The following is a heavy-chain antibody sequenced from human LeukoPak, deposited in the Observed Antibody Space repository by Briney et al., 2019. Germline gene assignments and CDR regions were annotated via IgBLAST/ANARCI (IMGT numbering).Heavy chain of an antibody. CDR1: GYTFTSYW. CDR2: VHPGDSDT. CDR3: ATHPGGLQSGFDN. D-gene: IGHD5-24*01. Sequence: GESLKISCKGSGYTFTSYWIGWVRQMPGKGLEYMGIVHPGDSDTRYSPSFQGQVTISVDRSSTTAYLQWSRLRASDTAMYYCATHPGGLQSGFDNWGQGTLVTVSS. J-gene: IGHJ4*02. V-gene: IGHV5-51*01.